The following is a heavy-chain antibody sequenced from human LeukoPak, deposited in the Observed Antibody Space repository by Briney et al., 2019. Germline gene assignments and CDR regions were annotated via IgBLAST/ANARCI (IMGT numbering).Heavy chain of an antibody. Sequence: GGSLRLSCVASGFTFRDFSMSWVRRAPGKGLEWVSVISSGSDHTYYADSVKGRFAIFRDNSKNTLYLQMNSLRIEDTAIYYCAKDRLYFGDDFGDYWGQGTLATVSS. D-gene: IGHD2-21*02. CDR2: ISSGSDHT. CDR1: GFTFRDFS. V-gene: IGHV3-23*01. CDR3: AKDRLYFGDDFGDY. J-gene: IGHJ4*02.